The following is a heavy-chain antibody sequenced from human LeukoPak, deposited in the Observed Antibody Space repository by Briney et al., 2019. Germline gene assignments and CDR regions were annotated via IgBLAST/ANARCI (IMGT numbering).Heavy chain of an antibody. V-gene: IGHV3-30*04. CDR2: ISYDGSNK. CDR3: ARPRRFGVSGYDTPDAFDI. Sequence: PGGSLRLSCAASGFTFSSYAMHWLRQAPGKGLEWVAVISYDGSNKYYADSVKGRFTISRDNSKNTLYLQMNSLRAGDTAVYYCARPRRFGVSGYDTPDAFDIWGQGTMVTVSS. D-gene: IGHD5-12*01. CDR1: GFTFSSYA. J-gene: IGHJ3*02.